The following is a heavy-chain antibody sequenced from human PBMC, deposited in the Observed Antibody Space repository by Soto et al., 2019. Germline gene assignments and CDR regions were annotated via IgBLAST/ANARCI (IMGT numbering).Heavy chain of an antibody. V-gene: IGHV5-51*03. D-gene: IGHD6-19*01. CDR1: GCSFAIYW. Sequence: GVSPTNSSKGAGCSFAIYWIVLVRQMPGKGLEWMGIIYPGDSDTRYSPSFQGQVTISADRSISTAYLQWTSLKASDTAIYYCARGQWLGDSWGQGTPVTVSS. J-gene: IGHJ4*02. CDR2: IYPGDSDT. CDR3: ARGQWLGDS.